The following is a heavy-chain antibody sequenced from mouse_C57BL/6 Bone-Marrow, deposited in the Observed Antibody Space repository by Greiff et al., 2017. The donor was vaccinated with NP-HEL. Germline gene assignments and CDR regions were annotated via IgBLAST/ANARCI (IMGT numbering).Heavy chain of an antibody. CDR2: IDPNSGGT. CDR1: GYTFTSYL. V-gene: IGHV1-72*01. Sequence: VQLQESGAELVKPGASVKLSCKASGYTFTSYLMHWVKQRPGRGLEWIGRIDPNSGGTKYNEKFKSKATLTVDKPSSTAYMQLNSLTSEDSAFYYCARYYYGSSSFDYWGQGTTRTVSS. CDR3: ARYYYGSSSFDY. J-gene: IGHJ2*01. D-gene: IGHD1-1*01.